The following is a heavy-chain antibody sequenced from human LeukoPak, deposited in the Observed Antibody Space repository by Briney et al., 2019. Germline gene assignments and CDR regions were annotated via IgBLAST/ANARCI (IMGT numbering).Heavy chain of an antibody. Sequence: ASVKVSCKASVYTFTDYYMHWVQQAPGKGLEWMGRVDPEDGETIYAEKFQGRVTITADTSTDTAYMELSSLRSEDTAVYYCATVKEHKFWSGYYTDPQRWFDPWGQGTLVTVSS. V-gene: IGHV1-69-2*01. CDR1: VYTFTDYY. CDR2: VDPEDGET. CDR3: ATVKEHKFWSGYYTDPQRWFDP. J-gene: IGHJ5*02. D-gene: IGHD3-3*01.